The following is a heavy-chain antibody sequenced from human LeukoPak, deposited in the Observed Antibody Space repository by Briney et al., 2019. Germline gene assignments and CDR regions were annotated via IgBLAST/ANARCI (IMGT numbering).Heavy chain of an antibody. J-gene: IGHJ4*02. CDR1: GGSFSGYY. CDR3: ARGALASRDIDY. V-gene: IGHV4-34*01. D-gene: IGHD3-9*01. CDR2: INHSGST. Sequence: SETLSLTCAVYGGSFSGYYWSWIRQRPGKGLEWIGEINHSGSTNYNPSLKSRVTISVDTSKNQFSLKLSSVTAADTAVYYCARGALASRDIDYWGQGTLVTVSS.